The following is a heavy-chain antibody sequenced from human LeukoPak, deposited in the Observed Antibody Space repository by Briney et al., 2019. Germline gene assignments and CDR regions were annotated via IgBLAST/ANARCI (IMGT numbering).Heavy chain of an antibody. Sequence: SETLSLTCAVYGGSFSGYYWSWIRQPPGKGLEWIGYIYYSGSTNYNPSLKSRVPISVDTSKNQFSLKLSSVTAADTAVYYCARQNSVAGTVYYYYGMDVWGQGTTVTVSS. V-gene: IGHV4-59*08. J-gene: IGHJ6*02. CDR1: GGSFSGYY. CDR2: IYYSGST. CDR3: ARQNSVAGTVYYYYGMDV. D-gene: IGHD6-19*01.